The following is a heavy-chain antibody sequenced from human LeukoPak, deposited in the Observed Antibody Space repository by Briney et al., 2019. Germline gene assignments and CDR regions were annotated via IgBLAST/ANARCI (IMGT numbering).Heavy chain of an antibody. Sequence: SETLSLTCTVSGGSINSYYWSWIRQPPGKGLEWIGYIYYSGSTNYNPSLKSRVTISVDTSKNQFSLKLSSVTAADTAVYYCASAYYDILTGYSNFDYWGQGTLVTVSS. CDR1: GGSINSYY. J-gene: IGHJ4*02. CDR2: IYYSGST. V-gene: IGHV4-59*01. CDR3: ASAYYDILTGYSNFDY. D-gene: IGHD3-9*01.